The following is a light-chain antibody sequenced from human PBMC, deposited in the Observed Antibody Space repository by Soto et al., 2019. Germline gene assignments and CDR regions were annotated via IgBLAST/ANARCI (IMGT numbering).Light chain of an antibody. Sequence: DVVMTQSPVSLSVTLGQPASISCRSSQSIVYSDGKAYLGWFQQRPGQSPRRLIYKASNRDSGVPDRFSGSGSGPDFTLQIDRVEAEDVGIYYCMQGTHWPPTFGRGTRVEIK. CDR1: QSIVYSDGKAY. V-gene: IGKV2-30*01. J-gene: IGKJ1*01. CDR3: MQGTHWPPT. CDR2: KAS.